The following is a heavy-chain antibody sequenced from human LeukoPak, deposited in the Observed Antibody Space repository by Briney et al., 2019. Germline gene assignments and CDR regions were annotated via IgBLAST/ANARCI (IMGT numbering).Heavy chain of an antibody. Sequence: GGSLRLSCAASGFTFSNYAMSWVRQTPGKGLGWVSSISSSGASTYYADSVKGRFTISRDNSKNTLYLQMNSLRAEDTAVYYCASLGPYSSSWYVAEYFQHWGQGTLVTVSS. J-gene: IGHJ1*01. CDR3: ASLGPYSSSWYVAEYFQH. CDR2: ISSSGAST. D-gene: IGHD6-13*01. CDR1: GFTFSNYA. V-gene: IGHV3-23*01.